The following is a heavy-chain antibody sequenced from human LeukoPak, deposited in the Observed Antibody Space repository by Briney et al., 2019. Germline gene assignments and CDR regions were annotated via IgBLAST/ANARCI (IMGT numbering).Heavy chain of an antibody. D-gene: IGHD3-9*01. J-gene: IGHJ4*02. CDR1: GFTFSSYA. Sequence: GGSLRLSCAASGFTFSSYAMSWVRQAPGKGLEWVAIISYDGIIEDYSDSVKGRFTISRDNFKNTLFLQMNSLRPEDTAVYYCARGPDYDILADYFDYWGQGTLVTVSS. V-gene: IGHV3-30*04. CDR3: ARGPDYDILADYFDY. CDR2: ISYDGIIE.